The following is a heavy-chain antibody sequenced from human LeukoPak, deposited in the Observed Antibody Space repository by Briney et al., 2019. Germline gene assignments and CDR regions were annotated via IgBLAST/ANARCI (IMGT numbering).Heavy chain of an antibody. CDR2: IKQDGSEK. J-gene: IGHJ4*02. V-gene: IGHV3-7*01. Sequence: QTGGSLRLSCAASGFTFSSYWMSWVRQAPGKGLEWVANIKQDGSEKYYVDSVKGRFTISRDNAKNSLYLQMNSLRAEDTAVYYCAREWQWLVQSRSFVFDYWGQGTLVTVSS. D-gene: IGHD6-19*01. CDR1: GFTFSSYW. CDR3: AREWQWLVQSRSFVFDY.